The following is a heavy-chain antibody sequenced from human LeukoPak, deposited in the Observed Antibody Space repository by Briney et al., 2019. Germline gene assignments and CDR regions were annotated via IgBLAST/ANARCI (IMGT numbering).Heavy chain of an antibody. V-gene: IGHV4-34*01. Sequence: SETLSLTCAVYGGSVSGYYWSWIRQPPGKGLEWIGEINHSGSTNYNPSLKSRFTISVDTSKNQFSLKLSSVTAADTAVYYCARSRGISWYYYCMDVWGKGTTVTVSS. CDR3: ARSRGISWYYYCMDV. D-gene: IGHD6-13*01. J-gene: IGHJ6*03. CDR1: GGSVSGYY. CDR2: INHSGST.